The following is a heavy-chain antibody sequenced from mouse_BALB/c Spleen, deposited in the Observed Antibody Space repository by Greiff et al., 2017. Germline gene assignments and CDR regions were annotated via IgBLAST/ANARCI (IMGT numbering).Heavy chain of an antibody. CDR3: AGLLVAWLAY. CDR1: GFTFTDYY. CDR2: IRNKANGYTT. V-gene: IGHV7-3*02. J-gene: IGHJ3*01. D-gene: IGHD6-2*01. Sequence: EVMLVESGGGLVQPGGSLRLSCATSGFTFTDYYMSWVRQPPGKALEWLGFIRNKANGYTTEYSASVKGRFTISRDNSQSILYLQMNTLRADDSVSYCGAGLLVAWLAYWGQGTLVTVSA.